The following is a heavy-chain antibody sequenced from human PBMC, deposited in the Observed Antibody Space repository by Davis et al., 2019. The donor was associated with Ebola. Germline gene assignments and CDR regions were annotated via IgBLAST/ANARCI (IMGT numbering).Heavy chain of an antibody. V-gene: IGHV1-8*03. Sequence: ASVTVSCKASGYTFTSYDINWVRQATGQGLEWMGWMNPNSGNTGYAQKFQGRVTITRNTSISTAYMELSSLRSEDTAVYYCARGKGYARYSSGHGAFDIWGQGTMVTVSS. CDR2: MNPNSGNT. CDR1: GYTFTSYD. CDR3: ARGKGYARYSSGHGAFDI. J-gene: IGHJ3*02. D-gene: IGHD6-19*01.